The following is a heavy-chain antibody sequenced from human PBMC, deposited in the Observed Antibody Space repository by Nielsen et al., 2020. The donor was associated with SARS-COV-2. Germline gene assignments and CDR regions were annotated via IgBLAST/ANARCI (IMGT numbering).Heavy chain of an antibody. Sequence: SVKVSCKASGGTFSSYAISWVRQAPGQGLEWMGGIIPIFGTANYAQKFQGRVTITADESTSTAYMELSSLRSEDTAVYYCARARGEYSGSVDYYYYYMDVWGKGTTVTVSS. CDR3: ARARGEYSGSVDYYYYYMDV. J-gene: IGHJ6*03. D-gene: IGHD1-26*01. CDR1: GGTFSSYA. CDR2: IIPIFGTA. V-gene: IGHV1-69*13.